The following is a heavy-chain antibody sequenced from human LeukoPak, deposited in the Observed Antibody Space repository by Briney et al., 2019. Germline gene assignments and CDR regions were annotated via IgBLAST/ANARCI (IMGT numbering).Heavy chain of an antibody. Sequence: ASVKVSCKASGYTFTSYGISWVRQAPGQGLEWMGWISAYNGNTNYAQKLQGRVTMTTDTSTSTAYMELRRLRSEDTAVYYCARYGSGSHQNWFDPWGQGTLVTVSS. CDR2: ISAYNGNT. D-gene: IGHD3-10*01. J-gene: IGHJ5*02. V-gene: IGHV1-18*01. CDR1: GYTFTSYG. CDR3: ARYGSGSHQNWFDP.